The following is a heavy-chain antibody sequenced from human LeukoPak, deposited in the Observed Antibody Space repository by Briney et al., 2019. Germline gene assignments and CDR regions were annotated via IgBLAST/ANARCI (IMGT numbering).Heavy chain of an antibody. V-gene: IGHV3-33*06. CDR2: IWYDGSNK. CDR1: GFTFSSYG. CDR3: AKSSGGIAANNWFDP. D-gene: IGHD6-13*01. J-gene: IGHJ5*02. Sequence: GRSLRLSCAASGFTFSSYGMYWVRQAPGKGLEWVAVIWYDGSNKYYADSVKGRFTISRDNSKNTLYLQMNSLRAEDTAVYYCAKSSGGIAANNWFDPWGQGTLVTVSS.